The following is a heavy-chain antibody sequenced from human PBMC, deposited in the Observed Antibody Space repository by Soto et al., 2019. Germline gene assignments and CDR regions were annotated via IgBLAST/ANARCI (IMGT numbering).Heavy chain of an antibody. CDR1: GGSISSGGYY. J-gene: IGHJ3*02. CDR2: IYYSGST. CDR3: AGVENSSWSEERSCDI. V-gene: IGHV4-31*03. Sequence: QVQLQESGPGLVKPSQTLSLTCTVSGGSISSGGYYWSWIRQHPGKGLEWIGYIYYSGSTYYNPSLKSRVTISVDTSKNQFSLELSSVTAAGPAVYYCAGVENSSWSEERSCDIWGQGTIVTLSS. D-gene: IGHD6-13*01.